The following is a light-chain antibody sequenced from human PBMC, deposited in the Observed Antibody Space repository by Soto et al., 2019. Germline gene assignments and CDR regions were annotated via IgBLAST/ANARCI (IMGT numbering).Light chain of an antibody. CDR2: SNT. CDR1: SSSVGAGYD. J-gene: IGLJ1*01. Sequence: QSVLTQPPSVSGAPGQRVTISCTGSSSSVGAGYDVHWYQHLPGTAPKLLIFSNTNRPSGVPDRFSGSKSGTSVSLAIAGLQTEDEAYYYCSSYAGSNNYVFGTGTKLTVL. CDR3: SSYAGSNNYV. V-gene: IGLV1-40*01.